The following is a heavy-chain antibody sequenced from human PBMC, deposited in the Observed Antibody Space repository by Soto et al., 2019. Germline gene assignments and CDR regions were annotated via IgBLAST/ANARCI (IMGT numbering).Heavy chain of an antibody. CDR2: IWYDGSNK. V-gene: IGHV3-33*01. CDR1: GFTFSSYG. D-gene: IGHD6-19*01. CDR3: ATGTIAVAGTRYYYYGMDV. J-gene: IGHJ6*02. Sequence: GGSLRLSCAASGFTFSSYGMHWVRQAPGKGLEWVAVIWYDGSNKYYADSVKGRFTISRDNSKNTLYLQMNSLRAEDTAVYYCATGTIAVAGTRYYYYGMDVWGQGTTVTVSS.